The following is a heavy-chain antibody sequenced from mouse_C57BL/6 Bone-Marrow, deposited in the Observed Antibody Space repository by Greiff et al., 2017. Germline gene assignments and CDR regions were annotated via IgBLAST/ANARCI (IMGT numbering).Heavy chain of an antibody. CDR3: ARNGYFDY. CDR1: GFSLTSYG. Sequence: QVQLKQSGPGLVQPSQSLSITCTVSGFSLTSYGVHWVRQSPGKGLEWLGVIWSGGSTDYNAAFISRLSISKDNSSSQVFFKMNSLQADDTAKYCCARNGYFDYWGQGTTLTVSS. J-gene: IGHJ2*01. V-gene: IGHV2-2*01. CDR2: IWSGGST.